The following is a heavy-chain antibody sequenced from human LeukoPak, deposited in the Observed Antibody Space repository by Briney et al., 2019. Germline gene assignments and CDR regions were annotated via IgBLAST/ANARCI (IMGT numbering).Heavy chain of an antibody. CDR3: ATLGGSGSYYKGNWFDP. J-gene: IGHJ5*02. V-gene: IGHV1-18*01. Sequence: ASVKVSCKASGYTFTSYGISWVRQAPGQGLEWMGWISAYNGNTNYAQKLQGRVTMTTDTSTSTAYMELRSLRSEDTAVYYCATLGGSGSYYKGNWFDPWGQGTLVTVSS. CDR1: GYTFTSYG. CDR2: ISAYNGNT. D-gene: IGHD3-10*01.